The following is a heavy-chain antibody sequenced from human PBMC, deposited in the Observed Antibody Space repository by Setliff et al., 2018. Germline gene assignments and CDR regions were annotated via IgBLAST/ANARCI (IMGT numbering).Heavy chain of an antibody. Sequence: ASVKVSCKASGGSFRSDGFNWVRQAPGQGLEWMGRIIPVFRTAKYAQKFQGRFTISRDNSKNTVSLQMNSLRVEDTAVYYCAKDLVEKWSFDSWGQGTRVTVSS. V-gene: IGHV1-69*05. CDR3: AKDLVEKWSFDS. D-gene: IGHD2-8*01. CDR1: GGSFRSDG. J-gene: IGHJ4*02. CDR2: IIPVFRTA.